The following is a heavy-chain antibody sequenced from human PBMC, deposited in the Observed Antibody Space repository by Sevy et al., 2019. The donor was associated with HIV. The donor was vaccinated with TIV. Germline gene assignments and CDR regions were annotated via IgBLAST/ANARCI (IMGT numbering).Heavy chain of an antibody. CDR3: AKEDDAFDV. CDR1: GFTFSNYA. Sequence: GGSLRLSCAGSGFTFSNYAMHWVRQAPGKGLECVAGLWSHGRREYYADFAKGRFTISGDNSKNTVYLHMDSLRTDDTAVYYCAKEDDAFDVWGQGTMVTVSS. V-gene: IGHV3-33*03. J-gene: IGHJ3*01. CDR2: LWSHGRRE.